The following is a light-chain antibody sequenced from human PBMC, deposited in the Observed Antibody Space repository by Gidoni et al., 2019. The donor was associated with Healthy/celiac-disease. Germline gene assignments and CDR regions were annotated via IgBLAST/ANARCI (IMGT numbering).Light chain of an antibody. V-gene: IGKV3-20*01. CDR1: QSVSSSY. CDR3: QQYGSSPSWT. Sequence: EIGLTQSPGTLALSPGERATLSCRASQSVSSSYLAWYQQKPGQAPRLLIYGASSRATGIPARFSGSGSGTDFTLTISRLEPEDFAVYYCQQYGSSPSWTFGQGTKVEIK. CDR2: GAS. J-gene: IGKJ1*01.